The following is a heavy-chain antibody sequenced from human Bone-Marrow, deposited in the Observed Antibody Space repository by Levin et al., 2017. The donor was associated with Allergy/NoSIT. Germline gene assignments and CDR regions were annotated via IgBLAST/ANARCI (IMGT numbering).Heavy chain of an antibody. D-gene: IGHD3-10*01. CDR3: ASAYGSGPYY. CDR1: GGSIRSGSYY. J-gene: IGHJ4*02. Sequence: SQTLSLTCTVSGGSIRSGSYYWSWIRQPAGKGLEWIGRIYTSGSTNYNPSLKSRVTISVDTSKNQFSLKLSSVTAADTAVYYCASAYGSGPYYWGQGTLVTVSS. V-gene: IGHV4-61*02. CDR2: IYTSGST.